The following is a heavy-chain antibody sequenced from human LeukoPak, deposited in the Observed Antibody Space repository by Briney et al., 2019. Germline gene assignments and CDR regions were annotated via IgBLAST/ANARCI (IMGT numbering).Heavy chain of an antibody. D-gene: IGHD4-23*01. V-gene: IGHV4-59*07. CDR3: ASQDYGGNSAFDY. CDR1: GGPNSSYY. J-gene: IGHJ4*02. Sequence: SDTLSLTCTVSGGPNSSYYWRCTRHPPGKGLEWIGYIYYWGSHNYHPPLKSRVTISVDTSKKQFPLKLSSVTAADTAVYYCASQDYGGNSAFDYWGQGTLVTVSS. CDR2: IYYWGSH.